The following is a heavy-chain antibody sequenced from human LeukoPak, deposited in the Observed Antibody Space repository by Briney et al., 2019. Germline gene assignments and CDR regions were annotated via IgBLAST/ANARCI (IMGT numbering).Heavy chain of an antibody. V-gene: IGHV3-74*01. CDR1: GFTFSSSW. CDR3: ARAGNYYFEY. CDR2: MNGDGSTI. J-gene: IGHJ4*02. Sequence: GGSLRLSCAGSGFTFSSSWIHWVRQAPGKGLMWVSRMNGDGSTIDYAASVKGRFTIPRDNAKNTLYLQMNSLSAEDTAVYYCARAGNYYFEYWGQGTLVTVSS. D-gene: IGHD1-1*01.